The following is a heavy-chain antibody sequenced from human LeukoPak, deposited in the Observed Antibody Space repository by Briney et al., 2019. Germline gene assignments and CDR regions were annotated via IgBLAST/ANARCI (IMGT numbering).Heavy chain of an antibody. J-gene: IGHJ6*02. CDR3: ARHWTGYYYYGMDV. D-gene: IGHD3/OR15-3a*01. V-gene: IGHV4-39*01. CDR2: IYYSGRT. CDR1: GDSIISSSHY. Sequence: PSETLSLTCTVFGDSIISSSHYWGWIRQPPGKGLEWIGSIYYSGRTHFNPSLQSRVTMSVDASKNQFSLKLSSVTAADTAGYYCARHWTGYYYYGMDVWGQGTTVTVSS.